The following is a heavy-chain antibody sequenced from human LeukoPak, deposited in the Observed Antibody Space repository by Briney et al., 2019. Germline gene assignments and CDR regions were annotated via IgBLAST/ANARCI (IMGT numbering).Heavy chain of an antibody. CDR2: TYASGTT. D-gene: IGHD3-10*01. CDR3: ASYGSGSHDY. V-gene: IGHV4-30-2*01. Sequence: SETLSLTCNVSGGSISSGGYYWTWIRQPPGKGLELIGFTYASGTTYYNPSLKKRVTISVHGSKNQFSLNLSSATAADTAVYYCASYGSGSHDYWGQGSLVTVSS. CDR1: GGSISSGGYY. J-gene: IGHJ4*02.